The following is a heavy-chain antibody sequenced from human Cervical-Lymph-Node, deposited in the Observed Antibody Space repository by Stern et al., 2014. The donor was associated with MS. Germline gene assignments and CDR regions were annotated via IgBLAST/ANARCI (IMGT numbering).Heavy chain of an antibody. V-gene: IGHV4-30-4*01. J-gene: IGHJ4*02. D-gene: IGHD5-24*01. CDR2: IHYSGTT. Sequence: VQLVESGPGLVKPSQTLYLTCAVTCGSISSAEYYWSWIRQSPGKGLEWIGYIHYSGTTYYNPSLKSRVTISVDTSKNQFSLKLRSVTAADTAVYYCSRDADGYSLVFGYWGRGTLVTVSS. CDR1: CGSISSAEYY. CDR3: SRDADGYSLVFGY.